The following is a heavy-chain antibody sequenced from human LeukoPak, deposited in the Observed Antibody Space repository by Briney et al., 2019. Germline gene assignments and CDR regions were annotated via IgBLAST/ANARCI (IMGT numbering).Heavy chain of an antibody. D-gene: IGHD2-15*01. J-gene: IGHJ5*02. Sequence: SETLSLTCTVSGGSISSYYWSWIRQPPGKGLEWIGYIYYSGSTNYNPSLKSRVTISVDTSKNQFSLKLSSVTAADTAVYYCARASVRCSGGSCYSGWFDPWGQGTLVTVSS. V-gene: IGHV4-59*01. CDR2: IYYSGST. CDR1: GGSISSYY. CDR3: ARASVRCSGGSCYSGWFDP.